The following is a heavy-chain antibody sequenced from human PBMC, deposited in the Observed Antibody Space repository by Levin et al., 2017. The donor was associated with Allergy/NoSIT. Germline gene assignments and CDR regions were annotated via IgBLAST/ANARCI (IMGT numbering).Heavy chain of an antibody. J-gene: IGHJ4*02. D-gene: IGHD1-7*01. Sequence: AASVKVSCKASGGTFSSYTISWVRQAPGQGLEWMGRIIPILGIANYAQKFQGRVTITADKSTSTAYMELSSLRSEDTAVYYCARGRLGSLELLLDYWGQGTLVTVSS. CDR3: ARGRLGSLELLLDY. CDR2: IIPILGIA. CDR1: GGTFSSYT. V-gene: IGHV1-69*02.